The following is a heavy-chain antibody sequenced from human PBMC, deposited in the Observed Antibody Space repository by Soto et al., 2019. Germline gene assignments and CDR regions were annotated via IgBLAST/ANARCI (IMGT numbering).Heavy chain of an antibody. CDR1: GGSISSYY. Sequence: SETLSLTCTVSGGSISSYYWSWIRQPPGKGLEWIGYIYYSGSTNYNPSLKSRVTISVDTSKNQFSLKLSSVTAADTAVYYCARDGAARAYFDYWGQGTLVTVSS. D-gene: IGHD6-6*01. V-gene: IGHV4-59*01. CDR2: IYYSGST. J-gene: IGHJ4*02. CDR3: ARDGAARAYFDY.